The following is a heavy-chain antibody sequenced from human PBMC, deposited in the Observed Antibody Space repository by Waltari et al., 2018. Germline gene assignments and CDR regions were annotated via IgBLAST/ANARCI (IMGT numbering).Heavy chain of an antibody. V-gene: IGHV4-39*07. Sequence: QLQLQESGPGLVKPSETLSLTCTVSGGSISSSSSYWGRIRQPPGKGLEWIGSIYYSGSTYYNPSLKSRVTISVDTSKNQFSLKLSSVTAADTAVYYCARLGRGSGWDYFDYWGQGTLVTVSS. D-gene: IGHD6-19*01. CDR2: IYYSGST. J-gene: IGHJ4*02. CDR1: GGSISSSSSY. CDR3: ARLGRGSGWDYFDY.